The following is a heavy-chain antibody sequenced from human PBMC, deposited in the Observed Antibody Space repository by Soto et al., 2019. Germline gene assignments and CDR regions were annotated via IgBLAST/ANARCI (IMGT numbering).Heavy chain of an antibody. CDR3: AKEGDGHHYDDGLDI. D-gene: IGHD4-17*01. CDR2: INPDSGGT. Sequence: GSSVKVSCKSSGYTFTGYYIHWVRQAPGQGLEWMGWINPDSGGTHYAQKFQGRVTMTRDTSINTAYMDLSRLISDDTAVYYCAKEGDGHHYDDGLDIWAQRTTVTVSS. CDR1: GYTFTGYY. J-gene: IGHJ3*02. V-gene: IGHV1-2*02.